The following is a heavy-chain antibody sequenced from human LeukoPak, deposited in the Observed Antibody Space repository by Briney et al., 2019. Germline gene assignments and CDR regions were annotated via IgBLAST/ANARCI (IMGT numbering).Heavy chain of an antibody. CDR3: ARSRLPNWFDP. V-gene: IGHV4-61*02. CDR2: IYTSGST. D-gene: IGHD4-11*01. Sequence: PSQTLSLTCTVSGGSISSGSSYWSWIRQPAGKGLEWIGRIYTSGSTNYNPSLKSRVTISVDTSKNQFSLKLSSVTAADTAVYYCARSRLPNWFDPWGQGTLVTVSS. J-gene: IGHJ5*02. CDR1: GGSISSGSSY.